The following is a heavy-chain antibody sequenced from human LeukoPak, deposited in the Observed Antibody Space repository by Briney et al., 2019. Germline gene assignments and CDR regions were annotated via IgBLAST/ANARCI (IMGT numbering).Heavy chain of an antibody. Sequence: PSETLSLTCTVSGGSISSYYWSWIRQPPGKGLEWIGYIYYSGSTNYNPSLKSRVTISVDTSKNQFSLKLSSVTAADTAVYYCARDRSYGMDVWGQGTTATVSS. V-gene: IGHV4-59*01. J-gene: IGHJ6*02. CDR1: GGSISSYY. CDR2: IYYSGST. CDR3: ARDRSYGMDV.